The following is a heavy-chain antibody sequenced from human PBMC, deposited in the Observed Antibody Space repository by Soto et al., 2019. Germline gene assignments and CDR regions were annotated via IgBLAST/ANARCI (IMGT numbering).Heavy chain of an antibody. CDR3: AREQTGNYYFDY. V-gene: IGHV3-30-3*01. J-gene: IGHJ4*02. CDR2: ISYDGSNK. CDR1: GFTFSSYA. Sequence: PGGSLRLSCAASGFTFSSYAMHWVRQAPGKGLEWVAVISYDGSNKYYADSVKGRFTISRDNSKNTLYLQMNSLRAEDTAVYYCAREQTGNYYFDYWGQGTLVTVSS.